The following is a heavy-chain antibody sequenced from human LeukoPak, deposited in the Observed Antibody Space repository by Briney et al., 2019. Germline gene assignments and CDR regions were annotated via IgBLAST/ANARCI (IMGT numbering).Heavy chain of an antibody. CDR3: ARERLGGSYYRPVEY. CDR1: GGSITNGGYY. Sequence: PSETLSLTCTVSGGSITNGGYYWSWIRRPAGKGLEWIGRIYTTGSTNYNPSLKSRVTISLDTSKNQFSLKLSSVSAEDTALYYCARERLGGSYYRPVEYWGQGTLVTVSS. V-gene: IGHV4-61*02. J-gene: IGHJ4*02. D-gene: IGHD1-26*01. CDR2: IYTTGST.